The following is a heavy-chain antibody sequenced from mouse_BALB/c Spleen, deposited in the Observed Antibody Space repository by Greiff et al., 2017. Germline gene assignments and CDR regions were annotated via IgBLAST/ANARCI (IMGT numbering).Heavy chain of an antibody. CDR3: ARTDGYYY. CDR2: IDPSDSYT. CDR1: GYTFTSYW. V-gene: IGHV1-69*02. Sequence: VQLQQPGAELVKPGASVKLSCKASGYTFTSYWMHWVKQRPGQGLEWIGEIDPSDSYTNYNQKFKGKATLTVDKSSSTAYMQLSSLTSEDSAVYYCARTDGYYYWGQGTLVTVSA. D-gene: IGHD2-3*01. J-gene: IGHJ3*01.